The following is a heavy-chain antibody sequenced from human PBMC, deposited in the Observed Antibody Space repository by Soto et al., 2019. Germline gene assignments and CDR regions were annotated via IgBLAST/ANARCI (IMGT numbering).Heavy chain of an antibody. D-gene: IGHD3-9*01. V-gene: IGHV3-23*01. Sequence: GGSLRLSCAASGFPFSSYAMSWVRQAPGKGLEWVSAISGSGGSTYYADSVKGRFTISRDNSKNTLYLQMNSLRAEDTAVYYCAKAYYYDILTGPDYWGQGTLVTVSS. J-gene: IGHJ4*02. CDR2: ISGSGGST. CDR1: GFPFSSYA. CDR3: AKAYYYDILTGPDY.